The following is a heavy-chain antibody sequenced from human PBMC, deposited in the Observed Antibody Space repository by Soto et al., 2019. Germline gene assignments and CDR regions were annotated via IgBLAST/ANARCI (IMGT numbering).Heavy chain of an antibody. J-gene: IGHJ4*02. CDR3: ARAGYDFWSGSYDY. CDR1: GFTFSSYW. CDR2: IKQDGSEK. V-gene: IGHV3-7*05. Sequence: GGSLRLSCAACGFTFSSYWMSWVRQAPGKGLEWVANIKQDGSEKYYVDSVKGRFTISRDNAKNSLYLQMNSLRAEDTAVYYCARAGYDFWSGSYDYWGQGTLVTVSS. D-gene: IGHD3-3*01.